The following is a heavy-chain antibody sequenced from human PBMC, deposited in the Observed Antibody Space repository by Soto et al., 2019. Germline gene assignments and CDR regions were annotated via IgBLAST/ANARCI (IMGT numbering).Heavy chain of an antibody. D-gene: IGHD6-19*01. V-gene: IGHV3-30-3*01. CDR2: ISYDGSNK. CDR3: ARAQYSSGWYSSEI. J-gene: IGHJ4*02. Sequence: PGGSLRLSCAASGFTFSSYAMHWVRQAPGKGLEWVAVISYDGSNKYYADSVKGRFTISRDNSKNTLYLQMNSLRAEDTAVYYCARAQYSSGWYSSEIWGQGTLVTVSS. CDR1: GFTFSSYA.